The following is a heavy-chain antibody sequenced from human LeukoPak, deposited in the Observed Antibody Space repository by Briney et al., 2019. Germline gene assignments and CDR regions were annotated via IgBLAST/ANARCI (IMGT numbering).Heavy chain of an antibody. J-gene: IGHJ3*02. CDR1: GFTFSSYW. CDR3: AKDGRGGVPRAFDI. V-gene: IGHV3-23*01. D-gene: IGHD2-15*01. CDR2: ISINSGGT. Sequence: GGSLRLSCAASGFTFSSYWMSWVRQAPGKGLEWVSSISINSGGTYYADSVKGRFTISRDNSKNTLYLQMNSLRAEDTAVYYCAKDGRGGVPRAFDIWGQGTMVTVSS.